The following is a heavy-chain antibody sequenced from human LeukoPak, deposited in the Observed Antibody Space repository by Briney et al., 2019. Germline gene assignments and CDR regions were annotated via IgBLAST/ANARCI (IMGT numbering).Heavy chain of an antibody. V-gene: IGHV1-18*01. CDR3: ARDPYYYDSSGYYY. CDR2: ISAYNGNT. CDR1: GYTFTSYG. Sequence: GASVNVSCKASGYTFTSYGISWVRQAPGQGLEWMGWISAYNGNTNYAQKLQGRVTMTTDTSTSTAYMELRSLRSDDTAVYYCARDPYYYDSSGYYYWGQGTLVTVSS. J-gene: IGHJ4*02. D-gene: IGHD3-22*01.